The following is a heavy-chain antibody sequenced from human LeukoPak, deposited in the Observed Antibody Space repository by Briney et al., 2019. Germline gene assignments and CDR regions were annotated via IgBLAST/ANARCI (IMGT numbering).Heavy chain of an antibody. Sequence: PSATLSLTCTVSGDSINSYYWNWIRKPPGKGLEWVGYIYYSGRTDYSPSLKSRVTISVDTSKHQSSMKLKTVTAADTAVYFCARGRWLPNAFDIWGQGTMVTVFS. J-gene: IGHJ3*02. D-gene: IGHD5-24*01. CDR3: ARGRWLPNAFDI. V-gene: IGHV4-59*13. CDR1: GDSINSYY. CDR2: IYYSGRT.